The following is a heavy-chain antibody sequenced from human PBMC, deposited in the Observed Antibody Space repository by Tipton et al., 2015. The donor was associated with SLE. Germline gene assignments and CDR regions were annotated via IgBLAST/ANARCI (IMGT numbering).Heavy chain of an antibody. V-gene: IGHV4-59*11. CDR1: GGSISSHY. CDR2: IYYSGST. CDR3: ARGVTEDRFIGESGA. J-gene: IGHJ5*02. D-gene: IGHD3-10*01. Sequence: TLSLTCTVSGGSISSHYWSWIRQPPGKGLEWIGYIYYSGSTNYNPSLKSRVTISVDTSKNQFSLKLSSVTAADTAVYYCARGVTEDRFIGESGAWDQGTLVTVSS.